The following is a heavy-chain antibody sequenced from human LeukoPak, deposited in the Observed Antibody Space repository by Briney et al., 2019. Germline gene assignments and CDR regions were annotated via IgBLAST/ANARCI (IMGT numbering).Heavy chain of an antibody. CDR2: IHNTGRT. CDR3: ARKNDYGDSYYMDV. D-gene: IGHD4-17*01. J-gene: IGHJ6*03. CDR1: GGSISSGSNY. V-gene: IGHV4-31*03. Sequence: SETLSLTCTVSGGSISSGSNYWGWIRQQLGKGLEWIGYIHNTGRTDYNPSLKSRVIISVDTSKNRFSLRLSSVTAADTALYYCARKNDYGDSYYMDVWGKGTTVTVSS.